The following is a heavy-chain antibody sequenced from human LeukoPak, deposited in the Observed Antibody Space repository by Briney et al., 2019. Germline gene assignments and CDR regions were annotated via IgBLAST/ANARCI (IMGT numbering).Heavy chain of an antibody. J-gene: IGHJ4*02. V-gene: IGHV3-30*04. CDR3: ADGGVLRFLEWLPDLGYDY. D-gene: IGHD3-3*01. CDR1: GFTFSSYA. Sequence: PGRSLRLSCAASGFTFSSYAMHWVRQAPGKGLEWVAVISYDGSNKYYADSVKGRFTISRDNSKDTLYLQMNSLRAEDTAVYYCADGGVLRFLEWLPDLGYDYWGQGTLVTVSS. CDR2: ISYDGSNK.